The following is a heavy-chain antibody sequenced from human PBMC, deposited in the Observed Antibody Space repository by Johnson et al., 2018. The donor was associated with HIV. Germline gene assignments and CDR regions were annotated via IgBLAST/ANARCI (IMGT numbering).Heavy chain of an antibody. V-gene: IGHV3-30*04. CDR2: ISYDGINK. D-gene: IGHD3-10*01. J-gene: IGHJ3*02. CDR3: ARDFVSFGGCTVFGI. CDR1: KFTFSSYA. Sequence: QVQLVESGGGVVQPGRSLRLSCAASKFTFSSYAMHWVRQAPGKGLEWVAIISYDGINKYYADSVKGRFTISRDNSNNTLYLQMNSLRAEDTALYYCARDFVSFGGCTVFGIWGQGTMVSVSS.